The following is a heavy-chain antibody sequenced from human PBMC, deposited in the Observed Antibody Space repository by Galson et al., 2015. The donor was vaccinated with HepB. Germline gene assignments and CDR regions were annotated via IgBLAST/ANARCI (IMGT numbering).Heavy chain of an antibody. J-gene: IGHJ4*02. CDR3: ARANGWFKGAFDY. CDR1: GFTFSSYA. D-gene: IGHD6-19*01. Sequence: QVQLVESGGGVVQPGRSLRLSCAASGFTFSSYAMHWVRQAPSKGLEWLATILYDGSNMYYTDSVRGRVSISRDNSENTLYLRMNSLRAEDTAVYYCARANGWFKGAFDYWGQGTLVTVSS. V-gene: IGHV3-30*04. CDR2: ILYDGSNM.